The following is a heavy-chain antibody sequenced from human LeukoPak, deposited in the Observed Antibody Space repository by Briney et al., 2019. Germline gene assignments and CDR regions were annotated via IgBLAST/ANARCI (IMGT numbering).Heavy chain of an antibody. CDR1: GYTFTSYG. Sequence: ASVKVSCKASGYTFTSYGISWVRQAPGQGLEWMGWISAYNGNTNYAQKLQGRVTMTTDTSTSTAYMELRSLRSDDTAVYYCARVHLHSGSYYFDYWGQGTLVTVSS. D-gene: IGHD1-26*01. J-gene: IGHJ4*02. CDR3: ARVHLHSGSYYFDY. CDR2: ISAYNGNT. V-gene: IGHV1-18*01.